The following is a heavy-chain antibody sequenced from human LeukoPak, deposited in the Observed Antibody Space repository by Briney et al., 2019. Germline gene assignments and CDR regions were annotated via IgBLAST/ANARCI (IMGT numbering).Heavy chain of an antibody. CDR2: IKQDGSEK. D-gene: IGHD3-16*02. Sequence: GSLRLSCAASGFTFSSYWMSWVRQAPGKGLEWVANIKQDGSEKYYVDSVKGRFTISRDNAKNSLYLQMNSLRAEDTAVYYCARGGRGVGYTLISYGMDVWGQGTTVTVSS. CDR1: GFTFSSYW. V-gene: IGHV3-7*01. J-gene: IGHJ6*02. CDR3: ARGGRGVGYTLISYGMDV.